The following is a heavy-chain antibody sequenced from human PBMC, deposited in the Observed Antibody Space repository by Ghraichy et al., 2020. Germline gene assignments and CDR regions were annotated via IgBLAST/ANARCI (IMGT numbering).Heavy chain of an antibody. Sequence: ASVKVSCKVSGYTLTELSMHWVRQAPGKGLEWMGGFDPEDGETIYAQKFQGRVTMTEDTSTDTAYMELSSLRSEDTAVYYCATVVSRNDAFDIWGQGTMVTVSS. V-gene: IGHV1-24*01. CDR1: GYTLTELS. CDR3: ATVVSRNDAFDI. CDR2: FDPEDGET. J-gene: IGHJ3*02. D-gene: IGHD1-14*01.